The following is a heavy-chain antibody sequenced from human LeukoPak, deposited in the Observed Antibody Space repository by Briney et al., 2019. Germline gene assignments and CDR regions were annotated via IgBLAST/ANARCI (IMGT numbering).Heavy chain of an antibody. CDR2: IYFSGST. Sequence: SETLSLTCNVSGGSISNTRYYWAWVRQPPGKGLEWIGSIYFSGSTYYTPSLKSRVTISIDTSKNQFSLKLSSVTAADTAVYYCARVKNYSNYGYYYYGMDVWGQGTTVTVSS. J-gene: IGHJ6*02. CDR1: GGSISNTRYY. D-gene: IGHD4-11*01. V-gene: IGHV4-39*07. CDR3: ARVKNYSNYGYYYYGMDV.